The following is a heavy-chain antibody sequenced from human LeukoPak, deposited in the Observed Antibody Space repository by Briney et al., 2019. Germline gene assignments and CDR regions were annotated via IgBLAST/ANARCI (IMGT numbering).Heavy chain of an antibody. CDR1: GFTFSSYW. D-gene: IGHD3-3*01. Sequence: GGSLRLSCAASGFTFSSYWMHWVRQAPGKGLVWVSRINSDGSSTTYADSVKGRFTISRDNANNSLYLQMNSLRAEDTAVYYCARERSITIFGEGRYYGMDVWGQGTTVTVSS. CDR3: ARERSITIFGEGRYYGMDV. CDR2: INSDGSST. J-gene: IGHJ6*02. V-gene: IGHV3-74*01.